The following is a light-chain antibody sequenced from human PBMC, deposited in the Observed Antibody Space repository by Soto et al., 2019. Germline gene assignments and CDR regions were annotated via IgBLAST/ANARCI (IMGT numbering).Light chain of an antibody. CDR2: GAS. J-gene: IGKJ1*01. CDR3: QQYGSSPWT. CDR1: QSVTNS. V-gene: IGKV3-20*01. Sequence: ILLTLSPDTLCLSPGDGATLSCRASQSVTNSLAWYQHKPGQAPRLLVYGASSRATGIPDRFSGSGSGTDFTLTISRLEPEDFAVNYCQQYGSSPWTFGQGTKVDI.